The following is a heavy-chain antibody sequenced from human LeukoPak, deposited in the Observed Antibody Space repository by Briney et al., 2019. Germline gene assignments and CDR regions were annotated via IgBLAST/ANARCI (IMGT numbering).Heavy chain of an antibody. CDR3: ARQPPQYYGMDV. D-gene: IGHD1-14*01. J-gene: IGHJ6*02. V-gene: IGHV4-4*07. CDR2: IYTSGST. CDR1: GGSFSNYY. Sequence: NPSETLSLTRTVSGGSFSNYYWSWIRQPAGKGLEWIGRIYTSGSTNYNPSVKSRVTMSVDTSNNQFSLKLTSVTAADTAVYYCARQPPQYYGMDVWGQGTTVTVSS.